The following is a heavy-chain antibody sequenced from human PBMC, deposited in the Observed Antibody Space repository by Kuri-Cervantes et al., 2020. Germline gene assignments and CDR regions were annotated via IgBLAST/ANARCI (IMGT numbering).Heavy chain of an antibody. D-gene: IGHD3-9*01. CDR1: GFTFSSYA. J-gene: IGHJ3*02. V-gene: IGHV3-23*01. CDR2: ISGSGGIT. CDR3: AKHFYDIVTGYPPGDDAFDI. Sequence: GEALKISCASSGFTFSSYAMSLVRQAPGKGLEWVSVISGSGGITYYADSVKGRFTICRDNSKNTLYLQMNSLRAEDTAVYYCAKHFYDIVTGYPPGDDAFDIWGQGTMVTVSS.